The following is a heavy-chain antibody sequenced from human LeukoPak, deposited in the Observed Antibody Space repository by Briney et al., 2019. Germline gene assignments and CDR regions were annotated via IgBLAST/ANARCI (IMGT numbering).Heavy chain of an antibody. CDR2: IWYDGSNK. Sequence: GGSLRLSCAASGFTFSSYGMPWVRQAPGKGLEWVAVIWYDGSNKYYADSVKGRFTISRDNSKNTLYLQMNSLRAEDTAVYYCARAPSEGGNDYWGQGTLVTVSS. CDR3: ARAPSEGGNDY. CDR1: GFTFSSYG. V-gene: IGHV3-33*01. J-gene: IGHJ4*02.